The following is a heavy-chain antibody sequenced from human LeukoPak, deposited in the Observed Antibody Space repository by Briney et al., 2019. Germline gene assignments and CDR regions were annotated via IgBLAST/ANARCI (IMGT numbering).Heavy chain of an antibody. D-gene: IGHD5-12*01. CDR2: IKEDVSEK. CDR3: PRVDKMFQDSGYRSFDC. V-gene: IGHV3-7*01. Sequence: PGGSLRLSCAASGFNFSNHWMSWVRQAPGKGLEWVANIKEDVSEKWYVDSVKGRFTISRDNVDNSLSLQMNSLRTEDTAVYFCPRVDKMFQDSGYRSFDCWGQGTLVSASS. CDR1: GFNFSNHW. J-gene: IGHJ4*02.